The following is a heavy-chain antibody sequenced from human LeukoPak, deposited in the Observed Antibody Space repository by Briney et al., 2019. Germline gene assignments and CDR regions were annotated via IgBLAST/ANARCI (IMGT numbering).Heavy chain of an antibody. D-gene: IGHD3-22*01. V-gene: IGHV4-4*07. Sequence: SETLSLTCTVSGGSISSYYWSWIRQPAGKGLEWIGRIYTSGSTNYNPSLKSRVTMSVDASKNQFSLKLSSVTAADTAVYYCARERSYYDSSGYYRQFDYWGQGTLVTVSS. CDR3: ARERSYYDSSGYYRQFDY. CDR1: GGSISSYY. CDR2: IYTSGST. J-gene: IGHJ4*02.